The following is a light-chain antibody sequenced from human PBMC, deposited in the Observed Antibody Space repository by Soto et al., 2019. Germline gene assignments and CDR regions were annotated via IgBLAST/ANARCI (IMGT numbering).Light chain of an antibody. CDR3: QQYNNWART. J-gene: IGKJ2*01. Sequence: EIVMTQCPATLSVSPGERATLACSASQSVSSNLAWYQQKPGQAPSLLIYGASTRATSIPARVSGSGSGTEFTLTISRLQSEHFAVYYCQQYNNWARTFGQGTKLESK. CDR2: GAS. CDR1: QSVSSN. V-gene: IGKV3-15*01.